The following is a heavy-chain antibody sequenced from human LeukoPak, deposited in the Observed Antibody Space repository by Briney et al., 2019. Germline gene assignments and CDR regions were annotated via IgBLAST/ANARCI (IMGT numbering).Heavy chain of an antibody. Sequence: PGRSLRLSCEASGFTFGNYAIHWVRQVPGEGLEWVAIITHNGGTQYYADSVKGRFTISRDNSQSTVFLQMNSLRPEDTAVYYCARDAQSGAFSDFDYWGQGTLVTVSS. V-gene: IGHV3-30-3*01. CDR1: GFTFGNYA. D-gene: IGHD1-26*01. CDR2: ITHNGGTQ. J-gene: IGHJ4*02. CDR3: ARDAQSGAFSDFDY.